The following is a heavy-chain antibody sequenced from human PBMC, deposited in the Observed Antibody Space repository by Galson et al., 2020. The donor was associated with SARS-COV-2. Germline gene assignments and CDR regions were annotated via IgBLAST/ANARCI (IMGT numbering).Heavy chain of an antibody. CDR3: ASVPRAIELAVP. CDR2: IHYSGRT. Sequence: ASETLSLTCTVSGGSISSRSYYWGWIRQPPGKGLEWLGCIHYSGRTYYNPSLKSRLTFSVDSSKNQFSLKLSSVTAADTAVYYCASVPRAIELAVPWGQGTLVSVSS. D-gene: IGHD6-19*01. J-gene: IGHJ5*02. CDR1: GGSISSRSYY. V-gene: IGHV4-39*07.